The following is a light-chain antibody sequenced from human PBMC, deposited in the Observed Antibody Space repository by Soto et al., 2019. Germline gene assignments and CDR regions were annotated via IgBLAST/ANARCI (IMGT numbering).Light chain of an antibody. CDR3: SSYVGINNLV. J-gene: IGLJ2*01. Sequence: QSVLTQPPSASGSPGQTVTISCTGTRSDVGTYNYISWYQQYPGKAPKLMIYEVTKRPSGVPDRFSGTKSGNTASLTVSGLQAEDEADYYCSSYVGINNLVFGGGTKLTVL. CDR1: RSDVGTYNY. V-gene: IGLV2-8*01. CDR2: EVT.